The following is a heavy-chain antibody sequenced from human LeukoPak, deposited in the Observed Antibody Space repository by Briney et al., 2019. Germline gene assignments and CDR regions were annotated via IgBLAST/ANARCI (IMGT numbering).Heavy chain of an antibody. CDR1: GFTFGDYA. CDR2: IRSKAYGGTT. V-gene: IGHV3-49*04. Sequence: PGGSLRLSCTASGFTFGDYAMSWVRQAPGKGLEWVVFIRSKAYGGTTEYAASVKGRFTISRDDSKSIAYLQMNSLKTEDTAVYYCTRDGYDILMPGALDAFDIWGQGTMVTVSS. J-gene: IGHJ3*02. D-gene: IGHD3-9*01. CDR3: TRDGYDILMPGALDAFDI.